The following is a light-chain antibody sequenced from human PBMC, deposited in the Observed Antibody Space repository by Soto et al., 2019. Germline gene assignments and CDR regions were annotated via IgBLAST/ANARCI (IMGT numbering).Light chain of an antibody. V-gene: IGKV1-5*01. Sequence: IQMTQSPSTLSASVGDRVTITCRASHNIERWMAWYQQKPGRAPSLLIFDATTLHSGVPSRFSGGGSGTEFTLTINGLPPDDFATYYCQQFAKSSTFGQGTTVEIK. J-gene: IGKJ1*01. CDR2: DAT. CDR1: HNIERW. CDR3: QQFAKSST.